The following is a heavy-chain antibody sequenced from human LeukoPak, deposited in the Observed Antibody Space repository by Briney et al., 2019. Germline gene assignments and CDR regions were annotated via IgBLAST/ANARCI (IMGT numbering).Heavy chain of an antibody. CDR1: GDSISSYY. Sequence: PSETLSLTCTVSGDSISSYYWSWIRQPAGKGLEWIGRSYTSGSTNYNPSLKSRVTMSVDTPKNQFSLKLSSVTAADTAVYVCARVGHDMLTGYPVNWFDPWGQGTLVTVSS. V-gene: IGHV4-4*07. CDR3: ARVGHDMLTGYPVNWFDP. J-gene: IGHJ5*02. D-gene: IGHD3-9*01. CDR2: SYTSGST.